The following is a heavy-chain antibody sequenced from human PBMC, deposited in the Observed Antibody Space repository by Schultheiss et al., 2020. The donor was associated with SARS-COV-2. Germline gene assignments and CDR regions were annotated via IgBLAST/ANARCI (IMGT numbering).Heavy chain of an antibody. J-gene: IGHJ4*02. CDR1: GGSFSGYY. V-gene: IGHV4-34*01. Sequence: SETLSLTCAVYGGSFSGYYWSWIRQPPGKGLEWIGEINHSGSTNYNPSLKSRVTISVDTSKSQFSLKLSSVTAADTAVYYCARGLAVAGTYFDYWGQRTMITVAS. CDR3: ARGLAVAGTYFDY. D-gene: IGHD6-19*01. CDR2: INHSGST.